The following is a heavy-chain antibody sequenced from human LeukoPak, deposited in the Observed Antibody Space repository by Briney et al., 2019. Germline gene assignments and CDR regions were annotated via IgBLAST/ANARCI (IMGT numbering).Heavy chain of an antibody. CDR1: GFTFDDYA. Sequence: GGSLRLSCAASGFTFDDYAMHWVRQAPGKGLEWVSLISWDGGSTYYADSVKGRFTISRDNSKNSLYLQMNSLRAEDTALYYCAKDTGGRGAVAFGYYMDVWGKGTTVTVSS. CDR3: AKDTGGRGAVAFGYYMDV. J-gene: IGHJ6*03. D-gene: IGHD1-26*01. V-gene: IGHV3-43D*03. CDR2: ISWDGGST.